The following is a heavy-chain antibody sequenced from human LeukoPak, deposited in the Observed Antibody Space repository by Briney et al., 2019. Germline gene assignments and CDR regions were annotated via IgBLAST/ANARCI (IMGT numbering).Heavy chain of an antibody. CDR3: ARDPWTNSDYDGFDY. CDR2: ISSSSSYI. J-gene: IGHJ4*02. Sequence: PGGSLRLSCAASGFTFSSYGMSWVRQAPGRGLEWVSSISSSSSYIYYADSVKGRFTISRDNAKNSQYLQMNSLRAEDTAVYYCARDPWTNSDYDGFDYWGQGTLVTVSS. CDR1: GFTFSSYG. V-gene: IGHV3-21*01. D-gene: IGHD5-12*01.